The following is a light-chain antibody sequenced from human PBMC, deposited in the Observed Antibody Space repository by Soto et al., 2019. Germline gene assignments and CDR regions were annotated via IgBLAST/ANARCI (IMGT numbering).Light chain of an antibody. V-gene: IGLV2-14*01. CDR3: CSYTSISTSAV. CDR2: EVS. CDR1: SSDIGDYTH. Sequence: QSALTQPASVSGSPGQLITISCTGTSSDIGDYTHVSWYQQHPGKAPKLIIYEVSDRPSGVSNRFYVSKSGNTASLTISGLQTEDEADYYCCSYTSISTSAVFGGGTQLTVL. J-gene: IGLJ2*01.